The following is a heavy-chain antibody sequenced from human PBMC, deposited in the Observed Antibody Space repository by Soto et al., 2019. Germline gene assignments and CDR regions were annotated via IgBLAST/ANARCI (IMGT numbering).Heavy chain of an antibody. Sequence: PGGSLRLSCAASGFTFSSSAMSWFRQDPGKGLEWVSAISGSGGSTYYADSVKGRFTISRDNSKNTLYLQMNSLRAEDTAVYYCAKEWGGYSYGYYFDYWGQGTLVTVSS. CDR2: ISGSGGST. CDR1: GFTFSSSA. V-gene: IGHV3-23*01. CDR3: AKEWGGYSYGYYFDY. D-gene: IGHD5-18*01. J-gene: IGHJ4*02.